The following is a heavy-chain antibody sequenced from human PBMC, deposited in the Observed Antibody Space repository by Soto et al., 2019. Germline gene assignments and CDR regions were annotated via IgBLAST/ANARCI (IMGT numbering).Heavy chain of an antibody. CDR3: ARGVYYDFWSAYYFDY. Sequence: ASVKVSCKASGYTFTSYDINWVRQATGQGLEWMGWMNPNSGNTGYAQKFQGRVTMTRNTSISTAYMELSSLRSEDTAVYYCARGVYYDFWSAYYFDYWGQGTLVTVSS. V-gene: IGHV1-8*01. CDR1: GYTFTSYD. J-gene: IGHJ4*02. CDR2: MNPNSGNT. D-gene: IGHD3-3*01.